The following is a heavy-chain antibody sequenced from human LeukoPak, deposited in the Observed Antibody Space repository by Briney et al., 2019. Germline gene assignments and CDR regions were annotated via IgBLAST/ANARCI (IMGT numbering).Heavy chain of an antibody. V-gene: IGHV4-59*08. CDR1: GGTISGHY. J-gene: IGHJ6*02. Sequence: SETLSLTCNVSGGTISGHYWSWIRQPPGKGLEWIGYIYYSGSTDYNSSLKSRVTISVDMSKNQFSLKLSSVTAADTAVYYCARRNYNYYGLDVWGQGTTVTVSS. CDR3: ARRNYNYYGLDV. CDR2: IYYSGST.